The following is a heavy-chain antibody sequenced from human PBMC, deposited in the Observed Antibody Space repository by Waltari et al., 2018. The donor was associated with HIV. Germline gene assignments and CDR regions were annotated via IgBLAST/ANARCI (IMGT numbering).Heavy chain of an antibody. V-gene: IGHV1-2*02. Sequence: QVQLVQSGADVKKPGASVKVSCKASGYTFTDYYIHWVRRAPGQGLEWMGWNNRKTGGTNYAQTLQGRVSMTRASSINTAFMELYRLRVDDTAIYYCARDGDVGSTDYWGQGTLVTVAS. J-gene: IGHJ4*02. CDR1: GYTFTDYY. D-gene: IGHD1-26*01. CDR2: NNRKTGGT. CDR3: ARDGDVGSTDY.